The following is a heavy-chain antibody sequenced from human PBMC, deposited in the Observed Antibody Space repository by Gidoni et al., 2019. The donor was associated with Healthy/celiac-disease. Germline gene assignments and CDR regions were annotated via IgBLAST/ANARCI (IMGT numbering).Heavy chain of an antibody. Sequence: EVQLVESGGGLVKPGGSLRLSCAASGFTFSSYSMNRVRQAPGKGLEWGSSISSSSSYIYYADSVKGRFTITRDNAKNSLYLQMNSLRAEDTAVYYCARQRRNYDYPHDGMDVWGQGTTVTVSS. J-gene: IGHJ6*02. CDR2: ISSSSSYI. CDR3: ARQRRNYDYPHDGMDV. V-gene: IGHV3-21*01. D-gene: IGHD3-16*01. CDR1: GFTFSSYS.